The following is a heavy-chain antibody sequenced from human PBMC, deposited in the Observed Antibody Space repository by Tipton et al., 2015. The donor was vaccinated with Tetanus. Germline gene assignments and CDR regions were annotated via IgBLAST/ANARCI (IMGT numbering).Heavy chain of an antibody. CDR1: GFLISSYA. CDR3: AKLKSRGDSSAIEH. D-gene: IGHD2-21*02. J-gene: IGHJ4*02. V-gene: IGHV3-23*01. Sequence: SLRLSCAGSGFLISSYAMNWVRQVPGEGLEWVSGVSASGNTNYADSVDGRFTISRDNAKNTMYLQMNSLRADDTATYYCAKLKSRGDSSAIEHWGQGTLVTVSS. CDR2: VSASGNT.